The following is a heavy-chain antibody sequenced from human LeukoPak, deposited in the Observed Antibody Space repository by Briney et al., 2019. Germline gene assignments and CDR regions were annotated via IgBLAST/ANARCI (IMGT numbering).Heavy chain of an antibody. D-gene: IGHD6-13*01. V-gene: IGHV4-59*01. Sequence: SETLSLTCTVSGGSIRSYYWSWIRQPPGKGLEWIGYIYHSGSTNYSPSLKSRVTISVDTSKNQFSLRLSSVTAADTAVYYCARGVSSSWNLDYFDYWGQGTLVTVSS. CDR3: ARGVSSSWNLDYFDY. CDR1: GGSIRSYY. CDR2: IYHSGST. J-gene: IGHJ4*02.